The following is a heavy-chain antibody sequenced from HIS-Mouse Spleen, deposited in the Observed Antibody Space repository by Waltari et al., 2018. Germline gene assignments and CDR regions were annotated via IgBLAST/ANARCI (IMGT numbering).Heavy chain of an antibody. D-gene: IGHD6-13*01. Sequence: QLQLQESGPGLVKPSETLSLTCTVSCCSISSSSYYCGRIRQPPGKGLEWIGSIYYSGSTYYNPSLKSRVTISVDTSKNQFSLKLSSVTAADTAVYYCAREIPYSSSWYDWYFDLWGRGTLVTVSS. J-gene: IGHJ2*01. CDR2: IYYSGST. V-gene: IGHV4-39*07. CDR3: AREIPYSSSWYDWYFDL. CDR1: CCSISSSSYY.